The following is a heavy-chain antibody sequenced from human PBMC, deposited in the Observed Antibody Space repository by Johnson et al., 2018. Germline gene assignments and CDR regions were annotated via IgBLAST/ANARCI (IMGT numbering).Heavy chain of an antibody. J-gene: IGHJ6*03. V-gene: IGHV4-34*01. CDR3: AREYDYYYYMDV. Sequence: QVQLQQWGAGLLKPSETLSLTCAVYGGSFSGYYWSWIRQPPGKGLEWIGEINHSGSTNYNPSLKSRVTISVDTSKNQFSLKLSSVTAADTAVYYCAREYDYYYYMDVWGKGTTVTVSS. CDR2: INHSGST. CDR1: GGSFSGYY.